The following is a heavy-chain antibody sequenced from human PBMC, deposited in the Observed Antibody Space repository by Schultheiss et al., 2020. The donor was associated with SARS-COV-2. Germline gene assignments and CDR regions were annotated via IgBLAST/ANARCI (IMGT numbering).Heavy chain of an antibody. V-gene: IGHV4-59*10. CDR3: AVRMVRGVITFDY. D-gene: IGHD3-10*01. CDR2: IYTSGST. CDR1: GGSFSGYY. Sequence: SETLSLTCAVYGGSFSGYYWSWIRQPAGKGLEWIGRIYTSGSTNYNPSLKSRVTMSVDTSKNQFSLKLSSVTAADTAVYYCAVRMVRGVITFDYWGQGTLVTVSS. J-gene: IGHJ4*02.